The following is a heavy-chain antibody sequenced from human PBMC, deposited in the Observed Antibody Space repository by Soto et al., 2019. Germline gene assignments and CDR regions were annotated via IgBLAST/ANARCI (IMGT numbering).Heavy chain of an antibody. Sequence: SETLSLTCTVSGGSISSSSYYWGWIRQPPGKGLEWIGSIYYSGSTYYNPSLKSRVTISVDTSKNQFSLKLSSVTAADTAVYYCARPLTVVFAFDIWGQGTMVTVSS. CDR2: IYYSGST. D-gene: IGHD2-15*01. J-gene: IGHJ3*02. CDR3: ARPLTVVFAFDI. CDR1: GGSISSSSYY. V-gene: IGHV4-39*01.